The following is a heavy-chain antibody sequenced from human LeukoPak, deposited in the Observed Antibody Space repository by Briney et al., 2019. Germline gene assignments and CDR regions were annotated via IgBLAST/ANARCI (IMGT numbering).Heavy chain of an antibody. CDR3: AREGGIAARSDAFDI. D-gene: IGHD6-6*01. J-gene: IGHJ3*02. CDR2: IYTSGST. Sequence: SQTLSLTCTVSGGSISSGSYYWSWIRQPAGKGLEWIGRIYTSGSTNYNPSLKSRVTISVDTSKNQFSLKLSSVTAADTAVYYCAREGGIAARSDAFDIWGQGTMVTVSS. CDR1: GGSISSGSYY. V-gene: IGHV4-61*02.